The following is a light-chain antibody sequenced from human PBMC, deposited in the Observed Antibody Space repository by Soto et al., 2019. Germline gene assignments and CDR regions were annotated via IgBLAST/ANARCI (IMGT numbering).Light chain of an antibody. CDR2: EVN. CDR3: GSYTSTDTPFV. Sequence: QSVLAQPSSVSGSPGQSITISCTGTSTDVGGYNYVSWYQHHPGKGPKLIIYEVNNRPSGVSDRFSGSKSGNKASLTISNLEAEDESDYYCGSYTSTDTPFVFGTGKKVIVL. V-gene: IGLV2-14*01. CDR1: STDVGGYNY. J-gene: IGLJ1*01.